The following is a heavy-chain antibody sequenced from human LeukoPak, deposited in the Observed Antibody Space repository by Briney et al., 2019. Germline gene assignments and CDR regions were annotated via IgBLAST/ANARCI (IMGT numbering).Heavy chain of an antibody. V-gene: IGHV1-18*01. J-gene: IGHJ4*02. CDR3: ARDRERGFDY. CDR2: IGTENAYT. Sequence: ASLKLSCTASGYTFNTYGISWVRQAPGQGLEWMGWIGTENAYTIYAEKFQGRVTLTTDTSTTTVHMELRSLRSDDTAVYYCARDRERGFDYWGQGSLVTVSS. CDR1: GYTFNTYG. D-gene: IGHD5-24*01.